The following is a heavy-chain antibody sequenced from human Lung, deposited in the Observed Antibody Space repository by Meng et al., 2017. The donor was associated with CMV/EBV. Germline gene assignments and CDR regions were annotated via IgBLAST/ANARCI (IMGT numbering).Heavy chain of an antibody. CDR1: GASITNHNW. CDR2: IPHRGSS. CDR3: LRRSGGSV. Sequence: QVQLRGSGPALVNPSETLSLTCAVSGASITNHNWWAWVRQPPGKGLEWIGEIPHRGSSAYNPSLKSRVSMSIDKSKNQFSLKLTSVTAADTAVYHCLRRSGGSVWGQGTLVTVSS. D-gene: IGHD3-10*01. J-gene: IGHJ1*01. V-gene: IGHV4-4*02.